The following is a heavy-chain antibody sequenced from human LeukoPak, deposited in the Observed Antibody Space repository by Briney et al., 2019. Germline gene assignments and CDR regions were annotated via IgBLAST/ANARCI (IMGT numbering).Heavy chain of an antibody. J-gene: IGHJ4*02. CDR3: VTGDYVWGSYRHFFDY. CDR2: ISSNGGST. V-gene: IGHV3-64D*06. D-gene: IGHD3-16*02. CDR1: GFTFSSYA. Sequence: PGGSLRLSCSASGFTFSSYAMHWVRQAPGKGLEYVSAISSNGGSTYYADSVKGRFTISRDNSKNTLYLQMSSLRAEDTAVYYCVTGDYVWGSYRHFFDYWGQGTLVTFSS.